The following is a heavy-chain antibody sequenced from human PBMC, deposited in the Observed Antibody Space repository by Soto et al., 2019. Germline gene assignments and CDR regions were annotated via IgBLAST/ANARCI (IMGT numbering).Heavy chain of an antibody. Sequence: GGSLRLSCAASGFTFSSYGMHWVRQAPGKGLECVAVIWYDGSNKYYADSVKGRFTISRDNSKNTLYLQMNSLRAEDTAVYYCATESSIAVAGSSYYYYVMDVCGQGTTVTVSS. D-gene: IGHD6-19*01. CDR1: GFTFSSYG. CDR3: ATESSIAVAGSSYYYYVMDV. J-gene: IGHJ6*02. CDR2: IWYDGSNK. V-gene: IGHV3-33*01.